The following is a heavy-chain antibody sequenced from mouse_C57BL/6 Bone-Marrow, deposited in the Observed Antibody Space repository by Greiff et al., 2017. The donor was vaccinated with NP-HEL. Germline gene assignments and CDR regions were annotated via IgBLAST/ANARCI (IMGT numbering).Heavy chain of an antibody. D-gene: IGHD1-1*01. CDR2: INPNNGGT. V-gene: IGHV1-26*01. CDR1: GYTFTDYY. J-gene: IGHJ2*01. Sequence: VQLQQSRPELVKPGASVKISCKASGYTFTDYYMNWVKQSHGKSLEWIGDINPNNGGTSYNQKFKGKATLTVDKSSSTAYMELRSLTSEDSAVYYCAKDYYGSSYGDWGQGTTLTVSS. CDR3: AKDYYGSSYGD.